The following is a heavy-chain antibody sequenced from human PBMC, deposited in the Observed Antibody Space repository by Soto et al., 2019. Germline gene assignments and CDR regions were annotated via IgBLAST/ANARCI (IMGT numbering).Heavy chain of an antibody. D-gene: IGHD6-13*01. CDR1: GFTFNTYS. CDR2: ISGSGTYI. Sequence: GGSLRLSCAASGFTFNTYSLNWVRQAPGKGLEWLASISGSGTYIYYADSLQGRSTVSRDDVKRLVYLQMTSLRVEDSAVYYCARGLGSRSCGVPIYPENYYNGLDVWGQGTAVTVSS. V-gene: IGHV3-21*01. CDR3: ARGLGSRSCGVPIYPENYYNGLDV. J-gene: IGHJ6*02.